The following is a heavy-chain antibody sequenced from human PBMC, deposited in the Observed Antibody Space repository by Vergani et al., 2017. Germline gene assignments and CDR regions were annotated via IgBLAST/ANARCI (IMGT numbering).Heavy chain of an antibody. V-gene: IGHV1-69*11. CDR2: IIPSLATT. CDR1: GGTFSSYA. D-gene: IGHD7-27*01. CDR3: ARDHWELGGVGYYFDY. J-gene: IGHJ4*02. Sequence: QVQLVQSGAEVKKPGSSVKVSCKASGGTFSSYALNWVRQAPGQGLEWMGSIIPSLATTIYAQKFQGRVTITADESTSTAYMELSSLRSEDTAVYYCARDHWELGGVGYYFDYWGQGTLVTVSS.